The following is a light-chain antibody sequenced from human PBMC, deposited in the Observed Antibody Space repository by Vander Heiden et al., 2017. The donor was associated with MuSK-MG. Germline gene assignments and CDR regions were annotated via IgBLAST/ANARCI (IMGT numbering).Light chain of an antibody. Sequence: EIVLTQSPGTLSLSPGERATLSCRASQSVGNSYLAWYQQKPGQAPRLLIYGASSRATGIPDRFSGSGSGTDFTLTISRLEPEEFAVYYCQQYGSSPPYTFGQGTKLEIK. CDR2: GAS. V-gene: IGKV3-20*01. J-gene: IGKJ2*01. CDR1: QSVGNSY. CDR3: QQYGSSPPYT.